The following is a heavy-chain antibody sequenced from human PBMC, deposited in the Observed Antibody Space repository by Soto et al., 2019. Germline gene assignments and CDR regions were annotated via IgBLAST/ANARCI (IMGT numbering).Heavy chain of an antibody. CDR1: GGSISGYY. Sequence: QVQLQESGPGLVKPSETLSLSCTVSGGSISGYYWSWFRQPPGKGLEWIAFVHYSGSTNYNPSLKSRVTISVDTSKTQFSLKLSSVTAADSAVYFCARHSNDYRKSFEYWGQGSLVTVSS. CDR2: VHYSGST. J-gene: IGHJ4*02. D-gene: IGHD5-12*01. V-gene: IGHV4-59*08. CDR3: ARHSNDYRKSFEY.